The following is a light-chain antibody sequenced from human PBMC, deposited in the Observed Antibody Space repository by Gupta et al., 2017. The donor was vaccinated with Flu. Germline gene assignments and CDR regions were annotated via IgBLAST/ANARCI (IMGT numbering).Light chain of an antibody. V-gene: IGKV4-1*01. CDR2: WAS. J-gene: IGKJ3*01. Sequence: LGERATINCKSSKSVVNSSNNNNYQAWYQQKPGQPPKLLIYWASTREAGVPDRFSGSGSGIDFTLTISSLQQEDVAVYYCQQHDSTPPSTFGHGTKVDIK. CDR3: QQHDSTPPST. CDR1: KSVVNSSNNNNY.